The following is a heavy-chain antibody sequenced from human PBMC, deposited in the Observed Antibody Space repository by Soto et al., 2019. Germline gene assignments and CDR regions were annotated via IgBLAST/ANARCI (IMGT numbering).Heavy chain of an antibody. J-gene: IGHJ4*02. Sequence: SETLSLTCTVSGGSISNFYWSWIRQPPGKGLEWIGYIYYSGNTDYCPPRKSRVSISVDTCKSQFSLKLTSVTAADTAVYYCARAPMVVSRSYFDYWGQGTPVTVAS. CDR2: IYYSGNT. CDR1: GGSISNFY. CDR3: ARAPMVVSRSYFDY. D-gene: IGHD2-15*01. V-gene: IGHV4-59*01.